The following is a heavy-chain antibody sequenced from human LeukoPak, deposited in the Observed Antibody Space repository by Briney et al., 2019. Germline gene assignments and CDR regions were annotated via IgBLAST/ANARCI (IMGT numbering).Heavy chain of an antibody. CDR2: MKQDGSDK. J-gene: IGHJ4*02. CDR1: GFTFNRYW. Sequence: GGSLRLSCAGSGFTFNRYWMAWVRQAAGKGLEWVANMKQDGSDKNYVDSVKGRFTISRDNAKNSLYLQMNSLRAEDTAVYYFAATDCTNGVCYTSVFDYWGQGALVTVSS. D-gene: IGHD2-8*01. CDR3: AATDCTNGVCYTSVFDY. V-gene: IGHV3-7*02.